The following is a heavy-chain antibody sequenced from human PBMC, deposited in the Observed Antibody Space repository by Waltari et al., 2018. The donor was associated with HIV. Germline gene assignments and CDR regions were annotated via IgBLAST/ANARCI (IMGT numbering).Heavy chain of an antibody. J-gene: IGHJ4*02. Sequence: QLQLQESGPGLVKPSETLSLTCTVPGGSISSSSYYRGWIRQPPGKGLEWIGSIDYSGCTSYNPARKGGVTISVDTSKNRFSLRRSSVTAADTAVYDCAIHWGGFTLRRIDYWGQGTLVTVSS. D-gene: IGHD3-16*01. CDR3: AIHWGGFTLRRIDY. CDR2: IDYSGCT. V-gene: IGHV4-39*01. CDR1: GGSISSSSYY.